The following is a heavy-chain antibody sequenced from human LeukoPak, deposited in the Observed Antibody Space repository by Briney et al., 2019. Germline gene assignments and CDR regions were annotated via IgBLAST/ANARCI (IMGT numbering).Heavy chain of an antibody. CDR2: IYTSGST. V-gene: IGHV4-61*02. Sequence: SETLSLTCTVSGVSISSGSYYWSWLRQPAGKGLEWIGRIYTSGSTNYNPSLKSRVTISADTSKNQFSLKLSSVTAADTAVYYCARSGSSIVYWGQGTLVTVSS. D-gene: IGHD6-6*01. CDR3: ARSGSSIVY. J-gene: IGHJ4*02. CDR1: GVSISSGSYY.